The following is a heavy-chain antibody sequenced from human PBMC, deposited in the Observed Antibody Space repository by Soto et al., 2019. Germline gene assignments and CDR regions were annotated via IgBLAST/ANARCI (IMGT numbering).Heavy chain of an antibody. Sequence: EVQLVESGGGLVQPGGSLRLSCAASGFTFSSYWMSWVRQAPGKGLEWVANIKQDGSEKYYVDSVKGRFTISRDNAQNSMYLQMNSLRAEDTAVYYCTRVGRYLDWSNFDYWGQGTLVTVSS. J-gene: IGHJ4*02. CDR1: GFTFSSYW. V-gene: IGHV3-7*01. CDR3: TRVGRYLDWSNFDY. CDR2: IKQDGSEK. D-gene: IGHD3-9*01.